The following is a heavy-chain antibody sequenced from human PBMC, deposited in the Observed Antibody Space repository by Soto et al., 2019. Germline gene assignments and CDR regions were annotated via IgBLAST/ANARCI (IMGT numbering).Heavy chain of an antibody. V-gene: IGHV3-23*01. CDR3: AKDTTYYYDSNGYEDD. CDR1: GFTFSNYA. D-gene: IGHD3-22*01. CDR2: ISGSGGST. J-gene: IGHJ4*02. Sequence: EVQLLESGGGLVQPGGSLRLSCAASGFTFSNYAMSWVRQAAGKGLEWVSVISGSGGSTYYTDSVKGRFTISRDNSKNTLYLQMNSLRVEDTAVYYCAKDTTYYYDSNGYEDDWGQGTLVTVSS.